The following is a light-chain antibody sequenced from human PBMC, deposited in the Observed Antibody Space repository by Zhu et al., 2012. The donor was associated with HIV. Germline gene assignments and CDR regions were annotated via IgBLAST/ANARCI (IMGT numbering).Light chain of an antibody. V-gene: IGKV3D-20*02. J-gene: IGKJ3*01. CDR2: GAS. Sequence: EIVLTQSPDTLSLSPGDRATIDCRASQSVSSNYVIWYQQKPGQAPRPLIYGASDRASGVPDRFSGSGSGTDFTLTISRLEPEDFAVYYCQQRSNWPPFTFGPGTKVDIK. CDR1: QSVSSNY. CDR3: QQRSNWPPFT.